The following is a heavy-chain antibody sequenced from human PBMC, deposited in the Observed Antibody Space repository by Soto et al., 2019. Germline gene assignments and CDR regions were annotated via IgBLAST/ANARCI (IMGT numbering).Heavy chain of an antibody. V-gene: IGHV3-73*01. Sequence: PGGSLSLSCAASGFMFSDSTMHWVRQASGRGLEWVGRITNKATSYATSYAESVKGRFTISRDDSKNTAYLQINSLKTEDTAVYWCFRSTADYWGQGTLVTVSS. CDR3: FRSTADY. D-gene: IGHD5-18*01. CDR2: ITNKATSYAT. CDR1: GFMFSDST. J-gene: IGHJ4*02.